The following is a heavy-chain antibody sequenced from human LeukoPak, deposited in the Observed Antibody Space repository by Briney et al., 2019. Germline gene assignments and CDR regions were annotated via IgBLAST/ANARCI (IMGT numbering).Heavy chain of an antibody. CDR1: GGSISSYY. CDR2: IYYSGST. CDR3: ARDPGKGYCSGGSCSAGFDY. J-gene: IGHJ4*02. V-gene: IGHV4-59*01. D-gene: IGHD2-15*01. Sequence: SETLSFSCSVSGGSISSYYWSWIRQPPGKGLEWMGYIYYSGSTNYNPSLKSRVTISVDTSKNQFSLKLSSVTAADTAVYYCARDPGKGYCSGGSCSAGFDYWGQGTLVTVSS.